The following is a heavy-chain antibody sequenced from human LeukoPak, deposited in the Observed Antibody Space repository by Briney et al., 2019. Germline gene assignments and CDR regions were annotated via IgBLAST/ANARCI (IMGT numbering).Heavy chain of an antibody. J-gene: IGHJ4*02. D-gene: IGHD6-13*01. V-gene: IGHV3-9*03. CDR3: AKDRERAAAGNFDY. CDR2: ISWNSGSI. CDR1: GFTYDDYP. Sequence: GGSLRLSCAASGFTYDDYPMHWVRQAPGKGLEWVSGISWNSGSIGYADSVKGRFTISRDNAKNSLYLQMNSLRAEDMALYYCAKDRERAAAGNFDYWGQGTLVTVSS.